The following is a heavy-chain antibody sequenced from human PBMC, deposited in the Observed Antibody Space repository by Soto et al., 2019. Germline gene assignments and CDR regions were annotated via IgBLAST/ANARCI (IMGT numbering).Heavy chain of an antibody. Sequence: QVQLQESGPGLVKPSGTLSLTCAVSGSSMSSSNWWSWIRQPPGKGLEWIGEIYHSGSTNYNPSLKSRVTISVDKSKNQFSLKLSSVTGADTAVYYCARAAMGGSSWPFDYWGQGTLVTVSS. CDR1: GSSMSSSNW. D-gene: IGHD6-13*01. CDR2: IYHSGST. V-gene: IGHV4-4*02. CDR3: ARAAMGGSSWPFDY. J-gene: IGHJ4*02.